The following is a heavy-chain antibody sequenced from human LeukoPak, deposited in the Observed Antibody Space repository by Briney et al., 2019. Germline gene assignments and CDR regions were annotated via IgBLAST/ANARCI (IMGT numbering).Heavy chain of an antibody. Sequence: PSETLSLTCTVSGGSISSYYWSWIRQPAGKGLEWIGRIYTSGSTNYNPSLKSRVTMSVDTSKNQVSLKLSSVTAADTAVYYCARVIVVVVAATRYYYYYYMDVWGKGTTVTVSS. J-gene: IGHJ6*03. V-gene: IGHV4-4*07. CDR1: GGSISSYY. CDR2: IYTSGST. D-gene: IGHD2-15*01. CDR3: ARVIVVVVAATRYYYYYYMDV.